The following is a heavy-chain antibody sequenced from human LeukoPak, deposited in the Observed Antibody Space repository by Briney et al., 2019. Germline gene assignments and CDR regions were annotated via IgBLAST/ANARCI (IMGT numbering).Heavy chain of an antibody. D-gene: IGHD6-19*01. CDR2: IYYNGNT. Sequence: PGGSLRLSCAASGFTFSNAWMSWIRQPPGKGLEWIGSIYYNGNTHYNPSLKSPVTISIDTSNNQFSMRLSSVTAADTAVYYCARRAGTVGGNCFDTWGQGTLVTVSS. CDR3: ARRAGTVGGNCFDT. CDR1: GFTFSNAW. J-gene: IGHJ5*02. V-gene: IGHV4-38-2*01.